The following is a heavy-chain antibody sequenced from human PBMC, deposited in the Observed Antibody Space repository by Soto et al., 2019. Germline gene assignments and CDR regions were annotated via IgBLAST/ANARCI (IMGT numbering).Heavy chain of an antibody. CDR3: ARDSGRDSNYYYYYMDV. CDR1: GYTFTSYA. Sequence: ASVKVSCKASGYTFTSYAMHWVRQAPGQRLEWMGWINAGNGNTKYSQKFHGRVTITRDTSASTAYMELSSLRSEDTAVYYCARDSGRDSNYYYYYMDVWGKGTTVTVSS. D-gene: IGHD2-15*01. J-gene: IGHJ6*03. V-gene: IGHV1-3*01. CDR2: INAGNGNT.